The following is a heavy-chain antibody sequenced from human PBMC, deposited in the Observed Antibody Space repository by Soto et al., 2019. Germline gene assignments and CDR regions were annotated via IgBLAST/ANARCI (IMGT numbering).Heavy chain of an antibody. J-gene: IGHJ5*02. CDR3: GRTYDDFWSGTTNWFDP. CDR1: GFTFSSYW. CDR2: IKQDGSEK. Sequence: GGSLRLSCAASGFTFSSYWMSWVRQAPGKGLEWVANIKQDGSEKYYVDSVKGRFTISRDNAKNSLYLQMNSLRAEDTAVYYCGRTYDDFWSGTTNWFDPWGQGTLVTVSS. V-gene: IGHV3-7*01. D-gene: IGHD3-3*01.